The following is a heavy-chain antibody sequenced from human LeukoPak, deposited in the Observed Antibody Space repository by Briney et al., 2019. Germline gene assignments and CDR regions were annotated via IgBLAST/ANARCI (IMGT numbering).Heavy chain of an antibody. CDR1: GGSMSSSSYY. V-gene: IGHV4-39*01. CDR2: IYYSGST. J-gene: IGHJ5*02. Sequence: SEALSLTCTVSGGSMSSSSYYWGWLRQPPGKGLEWIGSIYYSGSTYYNPSLKSRVTISVDTSKNQFSLKLSSVTAADTAVYYRARQYNWFDPWGQGTLVTVSS. CDR3: ARQYNWFDP.